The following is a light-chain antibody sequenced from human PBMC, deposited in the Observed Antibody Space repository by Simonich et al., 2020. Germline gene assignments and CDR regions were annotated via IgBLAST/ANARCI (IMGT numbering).Light chain of an antibody. CDR3: MQGTHWPLT. CDR1: QSLVHSDGNTY. Sequence: DVVMTQSPLSLPVTLGQPASISCRSSQSLVHSDGNTYWNWFQQRPGQSPRRLIYKVSNRDSGVPDRFSGSGSGTDFTLKISRVDAEDVGVYYCMQGTHWPLTFGGGTKVEIK. V-gene: IGKV2-30*02. J-gene: IGKJ4*01. CDR2: KVS.